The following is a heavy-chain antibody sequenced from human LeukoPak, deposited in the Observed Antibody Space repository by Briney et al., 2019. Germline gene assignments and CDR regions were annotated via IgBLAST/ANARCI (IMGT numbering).Heavy chain of an antibody. J-gene: IGHJ2*01. Sequence: SETLSLTCTVSGGSISSYYWSWIRQPPGKGLEYIGYIYYSGNTNSDPSLNSRVTISVDTSKNQFSLKLSSVTAADTAVYYCARRGSGASLEYYFDLWGRGTLVTVSS. CDR3: ARRGSGASLEYYFDL. CDR1: GGSISSYY. CDR2: IYYSGNT. V-gene: IGHV4-59*08. D-gene: IGHD1-14*01.